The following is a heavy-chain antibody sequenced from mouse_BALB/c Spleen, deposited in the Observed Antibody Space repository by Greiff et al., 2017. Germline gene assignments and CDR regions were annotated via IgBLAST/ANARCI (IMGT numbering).Heavy chain of an antibody. CDR3: TRGAY. CDR2: IYPGNSDT. V-gene: IGHV1-5*01. Sequence: VQLQQSGTVLARPGASVKMSCKASGYSFTSYWMHWVKQRPGQGLEWIGAIYPGNSDTSYNQKFKGKAKLTAVTSASTAYMELGSLTNEDSAVYYCTRGAYWGQGTLVTVSA. J-gene: IGHJ3*01. CDR1: GYSFTSYW.